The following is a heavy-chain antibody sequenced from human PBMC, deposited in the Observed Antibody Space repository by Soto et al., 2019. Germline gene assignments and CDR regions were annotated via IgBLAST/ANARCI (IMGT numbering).Heavy chain of an antibody. CDR1: GFTFSDYY. V-gene: IGHV3-11*01. CDR2: ISSSGSTI. J-gene: IGHJ6*02. D-gene: IGHD6-13*01. Sequence: QVQLVESGGGLVKPGGSLRLSCAASGFTFSDYYMSWIRQAPGKGLEWVSYISSSGSTIYYADSVKGRFTISRDNAKNSLDLQMNRLRAEDTAVYYCARGLTRAAVPFHYYYGMDVWGQGTTVTVSS. CDR3: ARGLTRAAVPFHYYYGMDV.